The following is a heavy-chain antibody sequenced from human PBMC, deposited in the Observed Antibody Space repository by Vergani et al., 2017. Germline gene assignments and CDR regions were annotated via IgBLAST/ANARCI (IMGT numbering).Heavy chain of an antibody. CDR2: IWYDGSNK. CDR3: AKAMHWRELLSDAFDI. Sequence: VQLVESGGGLVQPGGSLRLSCAASGFTFSSYGMHWVRQAPGKGLEWVAVIWYDGSNKYYADSVKGRFPISRDNSKNTLYLQVNSLRAEDTAVYYCAKAMHWRELLSDAFDIWGQGTMITVSS. V-gene: IGHV3-30*02. CDR1: GFTFSSYG. J-gene: IGHJ3*02. D-gene: IGHD1-26*01.